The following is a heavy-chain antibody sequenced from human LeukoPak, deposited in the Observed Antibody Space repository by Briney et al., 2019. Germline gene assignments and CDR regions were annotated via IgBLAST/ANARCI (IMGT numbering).Heavy chain of an antibody. Sequence: GPTLGKPTQTLRLTCTFSGFSLSPRGVGGGWIRQPPGKALGWLPLIYWNDDKRYSTSLESRLTISKDTSRNQVVLTMTNMDPVDTATYYCAHLFYDSSGYHGPSDYWGQGTLVTVSS. CDR1: GFSLSPRGVG. CDR2: IYWNDDK. J-gene: IGHJ4*02. V-gene: IGHV2-5*01. D-gene: IGHD3-22*01. CDR3: AHLFYDSSGYHGPSDY.